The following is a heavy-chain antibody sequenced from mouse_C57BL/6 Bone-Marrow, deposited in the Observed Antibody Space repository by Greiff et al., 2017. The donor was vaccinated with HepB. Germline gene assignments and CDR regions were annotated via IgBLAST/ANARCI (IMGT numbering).Heavy chain of an antibody. Sequence: VQLQQSGAELVRPGASVTLSCKASGYTFTDYEMHWVKQTPVHGLEWIGAIDPETGGTAYNQKFKGKAILTADQSSSTAYMELRSLTSEDSAVYYCTSPDGYPYYYAMDYWGQGTSVTVSS. J-gene: IGHJ4*01. CDR1: GYTFTDYE. D-gene: IGHD2-3*01. V-gene: IGHV1-15*01. CDR3: TSPDGYPYYYAMDY. CDR2: IDPETGGT.